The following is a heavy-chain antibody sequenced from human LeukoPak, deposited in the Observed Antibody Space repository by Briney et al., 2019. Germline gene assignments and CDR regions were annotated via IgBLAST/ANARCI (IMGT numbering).Heavy chain of an antibody. D-gene: IGHD6-13*01. CDR1: GFTFSSYW. CDR3: ARDRIAAADTDYDY. J-gene: IGHJ4*02. Sequence: GGSLRLSCAASGFTFSSYWMTWIRQAPGKGLEWVANIKGDESAKYYVDSVKGRFTISRDNAYNSLYLQMNSLRAEDTAVYYCARDRIAAADTDYDYWGQGALVTVSS. CDR2: IKGDESAK. V-gene: IGHV3-7*01.